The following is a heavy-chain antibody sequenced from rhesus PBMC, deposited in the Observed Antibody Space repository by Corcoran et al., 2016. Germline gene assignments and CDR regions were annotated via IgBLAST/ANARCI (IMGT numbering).Heavy chain of an antibody. CDR2: ISGSGGST. CDR3: ARESPIAAAERKFEY. J-gene: IGHJ4*01. D-gene: IGHD6-31*01. CDR1: GGAIVSSNW. V-gene: IGHV4-57*01. Sequence: QLQLQESGPGLVKPSDTLSLTCAVSGGAIVSSNWWSRIRQPPGWGLEWIARISGSGGSTSYNPSLKSRVTISTDTSKNQFSLKLSSVTAADTAVYYCARESPIAAAERKFEYWGQGVLVTVSS.